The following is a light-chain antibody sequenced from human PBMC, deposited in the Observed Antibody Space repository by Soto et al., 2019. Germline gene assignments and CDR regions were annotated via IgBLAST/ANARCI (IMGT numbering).Light chain of an antibody. V-gene: IGKV1-39*01. Sequence: IEMTQTPSSLSASVEDRVIITCRASQSISNHLNWYQQKPGKAPKLLIFAASSLQSGVPSRFSGSGSGTDFTLTISCLQSEDFATYYCQQYYSFPLTFGGGTKVDIK. J-gene: IGKJ4*01. CDR2: AAS. CDR1: QSISNH. CDR3: QQYYSFPLT.